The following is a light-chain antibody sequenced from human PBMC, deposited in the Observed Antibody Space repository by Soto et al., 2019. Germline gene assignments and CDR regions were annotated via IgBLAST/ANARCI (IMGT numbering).Light chain of an antibody. Sequence: DIQMTQSPSSLSASVGDRVTITCRASQRVSTYLNWYQQKPEKAPKLLIYAASSWQSGVPSRFSGSGSGTDFTLTISSLQPEDFATYYCQQSYSTPRTFGQGTKLEIK. CDR1: QRVSTY. J-gene: IGKJ2*01. CDR3: QQSYSTPRT. V-gene: IGKV1-39*01. CDR2: AAS.